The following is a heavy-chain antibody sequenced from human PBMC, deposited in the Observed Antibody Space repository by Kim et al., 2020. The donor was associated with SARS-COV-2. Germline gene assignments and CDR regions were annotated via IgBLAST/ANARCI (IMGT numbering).Heavy chain of an antibody. CDR3: ARGGRFGSGYYYDY. V-gene: IGHV1-18*01. Sequence: AQKLQGRVTMTTDTSTSTAYMELRSLRSDDTAVYYCARGGRFGSGYYYDYWGQGTLVTVSS. D-gene: IGHD3-22*01. J-gene: IGHJ4*02.